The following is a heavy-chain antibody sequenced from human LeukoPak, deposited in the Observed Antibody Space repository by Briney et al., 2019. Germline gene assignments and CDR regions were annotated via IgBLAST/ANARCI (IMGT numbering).Heavy chain of an antibody. CDR1: GGSFSGYY. CDR3: ARLGYCSGGSCYTHRGPYDY. D-gene: IGHD2-15*01. J-gene: IGHJ4*02. Sequence: SETLSLTCAVYGGSFSGYYWSWIRQPPGKGLEWIGEINHSGSTNYNPSLKSRVTISVDTSKNQFSLKLSSVTAADTAVYYCARLGYCSGGSCYTHRGPYDYWGQGTLATVSS. V-gene: IGHV4-34*01. CDR2: INHSGST.